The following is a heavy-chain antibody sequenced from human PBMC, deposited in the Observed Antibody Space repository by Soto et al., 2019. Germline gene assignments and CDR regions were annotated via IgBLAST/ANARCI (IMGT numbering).Heavy chain of an antibody. CDR1: GGSISSGGYY. D-gene: IGHD3-16*01. J-gene: IGHJ4*02. V-gene: IGHV4-31*03. CDR3: ARLSNPWGNSVMDY. Sequence: QVQLQESGPGLVKPSQTLSLTCTVSGGSISSGGYYWSWIRQHPGKGLEWIGYIYYSGSTYYNPSLNRRVTISVDTSKNQFSLKLSSVTAADTAVYYCARLSNPWGNSVMDYWGQGTLVTVSS. CDR2: IYYSGST.